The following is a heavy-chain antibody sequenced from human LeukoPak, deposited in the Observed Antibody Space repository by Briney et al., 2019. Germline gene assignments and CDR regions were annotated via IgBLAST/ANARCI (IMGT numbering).Heavy chain of an antibody. J-gene: IGHJ5*02. V-gene: IGHV1-2*02. CDR3: AREMLSYSGSPINWFDP. D-gene: IGHD1-26*01. CDR1: GYTFTGYF. Sequence: ASVKVSCKASGYTFTGYFIYWMRQAPGQGPEWMGWINPNSYGTNFAQKFRGRVTLTRDTSTSTVYMDLSSLTSDDTAVYYCAREMLSYSGSPINWFDPWGQGTLVTVSS. CDR2: INPNSYGT.